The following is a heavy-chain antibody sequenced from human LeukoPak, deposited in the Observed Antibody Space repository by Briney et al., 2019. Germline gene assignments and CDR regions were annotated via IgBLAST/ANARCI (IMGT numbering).Heavy chain of an antibody. CDR2: IYYSGST. J-gene: IGHJ4*02. CDR1: GGSISSSSYY. Sequence: SETLSLTCTVSGGSISSSSYYWGWIRQPPGKGLEWIGSIYYSGSTYYNPSLKSRVTISVDTSKNQFSLKLSSVTAADTAVYYCARIHMVRGVSWGQGTLVTVSS. V-gene: IGHV4-39*01. D-gene: IGHD3-10*01. CDR3: ARIHMVRGVS.